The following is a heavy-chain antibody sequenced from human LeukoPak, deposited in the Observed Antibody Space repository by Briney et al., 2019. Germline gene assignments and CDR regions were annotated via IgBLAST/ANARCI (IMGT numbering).Heavy chain of an antibody. D-gene: IGHD3-9*01. CDR1: GYTFTSYD. CDR3: ARGLRRYFGWFDP. Sequence: ASVKVSCKASGYTFTSYDINWVRQATGQGLEWMGWMNPNSGNTGYAQKFQGRVTMTRNTSISTAYMELSSLSSEGTAVYYCARGLRRYFGWFDPWGQGTLVTVSS. V-gene: IGHV1-8*01. CDR2: MNPNSGNT. J-gene: IGHJ5*02.